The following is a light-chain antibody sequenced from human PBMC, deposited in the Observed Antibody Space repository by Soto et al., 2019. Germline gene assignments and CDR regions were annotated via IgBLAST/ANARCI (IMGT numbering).Light chain of an antibody. V-gene: IGKV3-20*01. CDR2: GAS. CDR3: QQYDTSPRT. Sequence: EIVLTQSPGTLSLSPWERATLSCRASQSVSSSYLAWYQQKPGQAPRLLIYGASSRATGIPDRFSGSGSGTDVTLTISRLEPEDFAVYYCQQYDTSPRTFGQGTKVDIK. CDR1: QSVSSSY. J-gene: IGKJ1*01.